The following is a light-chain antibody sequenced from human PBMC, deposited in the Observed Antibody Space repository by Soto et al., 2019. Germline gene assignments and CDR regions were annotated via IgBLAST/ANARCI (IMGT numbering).Light chain of an antibody. J-gene: IGKJ5*01. CDR1: QSVSSSY. V-gene: IGKV3D-20*02. Sequence: EIVVTQSRGTRSFSPGELATLSCMAIQSVSSSYLAWYQQKPGQAPRLLIYGASSRATGIPARFSGSGSGTDFTLTISSLEPEDFAVYYCQQRSNWPPITFGQGTRLEIK. CDR3: QQRSNWPPIT. CDR2: GAS.